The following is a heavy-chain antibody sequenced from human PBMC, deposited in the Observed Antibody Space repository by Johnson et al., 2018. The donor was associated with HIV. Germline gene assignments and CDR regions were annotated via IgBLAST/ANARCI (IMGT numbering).Heavy chain of an antibody. Sequence: QVQLVESGGGVVQPGRSLRLSCAASGFTFSSYAIHWVRQAPGKGLEWVAVISYDGGNKYYADSVKGRFTISRDNSKNTLYLQMNSLRAEDTAVYYWERGRPRWEPLRGGAFDLWGQGTMVTVSS. V-gene: IGHV3-30*04. CDR2: ISYDGGNK. D-gene: IGHD1-26*01. CDR1: GFTFSSYA. CDR3: ERGRPRWEPLRGGAFDL. J-gene: IGHJ3*01.